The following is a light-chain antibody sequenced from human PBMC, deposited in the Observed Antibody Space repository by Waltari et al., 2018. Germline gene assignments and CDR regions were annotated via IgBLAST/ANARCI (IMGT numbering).Light chain of an antibody. CDR1: SLRSYY. Sequence: SSELPQDPTVSVAFGQTVRITCQGDSLRSYYARWYQQKPGQAPLLVIFGKNNRPSGIPDRFSGSSSGNTASLTITGAQAEDEADFYCNSRDSSGNVVFGGGTKLTVL. CDR3: NSRDSSGNVV. J-gene: IGLJ2*01. V-gene: IGLV3-19*01. CDR2: GKN.